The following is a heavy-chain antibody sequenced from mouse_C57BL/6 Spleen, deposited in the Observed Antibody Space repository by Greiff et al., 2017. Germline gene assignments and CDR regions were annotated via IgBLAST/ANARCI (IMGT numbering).Heavy chain of an antibody. CDR1: GYTFTDYE. J-gene: IGHJ4*01. Sequence: QVQLQQSGAELVRPGASVTLSCKASGYTFTDYEMHWVKQTPVHGLEWIGAIDPETGGTAYNQKFKGKAILTADKSSSTAYMQLRSLTSEDSAVYYCTRVIRPYYYAMDYWGQGTSVTVSS. CDR3: TRVIRPYYYAMDY. CDR2: IDPETGGT. V-gene: IGHV1-15*01. D-gene: IGHD1-2*01.